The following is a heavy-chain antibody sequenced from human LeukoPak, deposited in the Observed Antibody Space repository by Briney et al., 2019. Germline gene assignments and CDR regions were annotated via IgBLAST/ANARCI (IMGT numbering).Heavy chain of an antibody. Sequence: ASVKVSCKASGYTFTGYYMHWVRQAPGQGLEWMGWINPSSGGTNYAQKFRGRVTMTRDTSISTAYMELSRLRSDDTAVYYCARDWVWFGESSLHGFDSWGQGTLVTVSS. D-gene: IGHD3-10*01. V-gene: IGHV1-2*02. CDR2: INPSSGGT. J-gene: IGHJ5*01. CDR1: GYTFTGYY. CDR3: ARDWVWFGESSLHGFDS.